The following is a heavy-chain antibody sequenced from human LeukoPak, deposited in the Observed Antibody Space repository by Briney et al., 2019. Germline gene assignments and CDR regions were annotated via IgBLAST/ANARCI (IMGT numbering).Heavy chain of an antibody. V-gene: IGHV3-43*01. Sequence: GGSLRLSCAASGFTFDDYTMHWVRQASGKGLEWVSLISWDGGSTYYADSVKGRFTISRDNSKNSLYLQMNSLRTEDTALYYCAKASYDSSGYYTSYYFDYWGQGTLVTVSS. CDR2: ISWDGGST. CDR1: GFTFDDYT. J-gene: IGHJ4*02. D-gene: IGHD3-22*01. CDR3: AKASYDSSGYYTSYYFDY.